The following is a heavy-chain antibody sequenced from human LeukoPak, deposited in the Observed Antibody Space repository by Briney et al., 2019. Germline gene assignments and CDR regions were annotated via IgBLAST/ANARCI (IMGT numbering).Heavy chain of an antibody. J-gene: IGHJ4*02. V-gene: IGHV4-39*01. Sequence: PSETLSLTCTVSGGSISTSNYYWTWIRQPPGKGLEWIGEINHSGSTNYKPSLKSRVTISVDTSKDQFSLNLFSVTAADTAVYYCARRGYYDSRGYFDYWGQGTLVTVSS. CDR2: INHSGST. D-gene: IGHD3-22*01. CDR1: GGSISTSNYY. CDR3: ARRGYYDSRGYFDY.